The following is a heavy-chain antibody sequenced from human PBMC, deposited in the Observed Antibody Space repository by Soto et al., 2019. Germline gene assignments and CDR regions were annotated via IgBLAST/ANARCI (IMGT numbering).Heavy chain of an antibody. V-gene: IGHV2-5*02. CDR2: IYWDDDN. J-gene: IGHJ5*02. CDR1: GFSFSSNKMG. Sequence: QITLKESGPTLVKPTQTLTLTCSFSGFSFSSNKMGVGWIRQPPGKALEWLALIYWDDDNRYSPSLKSRLTTTKDTSYNQVVLTMTNMDPEDTATYYCVHRRGFGEFDAWGQGTLVTVSS. CDR3: VHRRGFGEFDA. D-gene: IGHD3-10*01.